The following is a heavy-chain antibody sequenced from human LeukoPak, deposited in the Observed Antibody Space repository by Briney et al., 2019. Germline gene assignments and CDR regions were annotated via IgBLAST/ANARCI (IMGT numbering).Heavy chain of an antibody. Sequence: SETLSLTCAVYGGSFSGYYWSWIRQPPGKGLEWIGEINHIGSTNYNPSLKSRVTISVDTSKNQFSLKLSSVTAADTAVYYCATCSSSWYVGYWGQGTLVTVSS. CDR3: ATCSSSWYVGY. V-gene: IGHV4-34*01. CDR2: INHIGST. CDR1: GGSFSGYY. J-gene: IGHJ4*02. D-gene: IGHD6-13*01.